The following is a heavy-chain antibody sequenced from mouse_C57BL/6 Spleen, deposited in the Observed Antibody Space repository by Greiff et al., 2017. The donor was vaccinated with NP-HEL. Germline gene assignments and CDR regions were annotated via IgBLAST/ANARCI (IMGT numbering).Heavy chain of an antibody. J-gene: IGHJ1*03. CDR1: GYTFTSYD. Sequence: VKLQESGPELVKPGASVKLSCKASGYTFTSYDINWVKQRPGQGLEWIGWIYPRDGSTKYNEKFKGKATLTVDTSSSTAYMELHSLTSEDSAVYFCARGGYYYGSSFRCFDVWGTGTTVTVSS. CDR3: ARGGYYYGSSFRCFDV. V-gene: IGHV1-85*01. D-gene: IGHD1-1*01. CDR2: IYPRDGST.